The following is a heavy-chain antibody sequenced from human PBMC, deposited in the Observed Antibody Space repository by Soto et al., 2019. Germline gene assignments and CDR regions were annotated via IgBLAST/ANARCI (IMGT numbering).Heavy chain of an antibody. CDR3: ARSPRPSYDFWSGYYNYYGMDV. D-gene: IGHD3-3*01. V-gene: IGHV1-8*01. Sequence: ASVKVSCKASGYTFTSYDINWVRPATGQGLEWMGWMNPNSGNTGYAQKFQGRVTMTRNTSISTAYMELSSLRSEDTAVYYCARSPRPSYDFWSGYYNYYGMDVWGQGTTVTVSS. CDR2: MNPNSGNT. CDR1: GYTFTSYD. J-gene: IGHJ6*02.